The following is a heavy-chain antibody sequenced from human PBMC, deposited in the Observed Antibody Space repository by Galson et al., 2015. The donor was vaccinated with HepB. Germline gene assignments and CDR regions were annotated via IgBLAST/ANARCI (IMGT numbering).Heavy chain of an antibody. CDR3: AKDSSSWYEGYYYYYYMDV. CDR2: ISGSGGST. CDR1: GFTFSSYA. Sequence: SLRLSCAASGFTFSSYAMSWVRQAPGKGLEWVSAISGSGGSTYYADSVKGRFTISRDNSKNTLYLQMNSLRAEDTAVYYCAKDSSSWYEGYYYYYYMDVWGKGTTVTVSS. D-gene: IGHD6-13*01. V-gene: IGHV3-23*01. J-gene: IGHJ6*03.